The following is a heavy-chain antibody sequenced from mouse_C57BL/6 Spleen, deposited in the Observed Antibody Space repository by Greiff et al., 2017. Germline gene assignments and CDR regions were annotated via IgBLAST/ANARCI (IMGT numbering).Heavy chain of an antibody. CDR2: INPNYGTT. J-gene: IGHJ2*01. CDR3: AKRSLRFLFDD. D-gene: IGHD6-2*01. CDR1: GYSFTDYN. Sequence: VQLQQSGPELVKPGASVKISCQASGYSFTDYNMNWVKQSNGTSLEWIGVINPNYGTTSYNQKFKGKATLTVDQSSSTSYMQLNSPTSEDSAVYYGAKRSLRFLFDDWGQGTTLTVAS. V-gene: IGHV1-39*01.